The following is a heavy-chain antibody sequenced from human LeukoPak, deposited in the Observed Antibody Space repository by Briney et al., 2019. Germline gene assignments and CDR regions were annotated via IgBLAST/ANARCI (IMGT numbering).Heavy chain of an antibody. V-gene: IGHV1-69*04. D-gene: IGHD4-17*01. J-gene: IGHJ4*02. CDR2: IIPILGIA. Sequence: ASVKVSCKASGGTFSSYAISWVRQAPGQGLEWMGRIIPILGIANYAQKFQGRVTVTADKSTSTAYMELSSLRSEDTAVYYCARDGDYGDYTDHWGQGTLVTVSS. CDR3: ARDGDYGDYTDH. CDR1: GGTFSSYA.